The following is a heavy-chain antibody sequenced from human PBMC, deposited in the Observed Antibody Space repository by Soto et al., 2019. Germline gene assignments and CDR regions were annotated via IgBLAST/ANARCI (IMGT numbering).Heavy chain of an antibody. CDR1: GFTFSSFG. J-gene: IGHJ4*02. Sequence: TGGSLRLSCAASGFTFSSFGMSWVRQAPGKGLEWVSTISGINSGTYYADSVRGRFTISRDNSKTTLYLQMNSLRAEDTAVYYCAKGVPLTLFDFWGQGTLVTVSS. D-gene: IGHD3-16*01. V-gene: IGHV3-23*01. CDR2: ISGINSGT. CDR3: AKGVPLTLFDF.